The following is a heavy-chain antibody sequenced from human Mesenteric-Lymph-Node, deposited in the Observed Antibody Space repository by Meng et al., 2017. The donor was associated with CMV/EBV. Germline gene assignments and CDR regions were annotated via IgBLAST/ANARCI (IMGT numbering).Heavy chain of an antibody. J-gene: IGHJ4*02. Sequence: QVQLQQWGAGLLKPSETLSLTCAVYGGSFSGYYWSLIRQPQGKGLEWIGEINHSGVPNYNPSLKSRVTISLDRSKNQFSLKLSSVTAEDTAVYYCARGSDIPVNNYWGQGTLVTVSS. D-gene: IGHD2-15*01. CDR2: INHSGVP. CDR3: ARGSDIPVNNY. V-gene: IGHV4-34*01. CDR1: GGSFSGYY.